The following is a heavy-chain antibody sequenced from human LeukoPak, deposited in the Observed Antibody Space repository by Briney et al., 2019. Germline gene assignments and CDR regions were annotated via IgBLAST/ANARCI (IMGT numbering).Heavy chain of an antibody. J-gene: IGHJ4*02. Sequence: GGSLRLSCAASGFTFDDYAMHWVRQAPGKGLEWVSGISWNSGSIGYADSVKGRFTISRDNAKNSLYLQMNSLRAEDTALYYCAKGKYSYGPMFLDYWGQGTLVTVSS. V-gene: IGHV3-9*01. CDR3: AKGKYSYGPMFLDY. CDR2: ISWNSGSI. CDR1: GFTFDDYA. D-gene: IGHD5-18*01.